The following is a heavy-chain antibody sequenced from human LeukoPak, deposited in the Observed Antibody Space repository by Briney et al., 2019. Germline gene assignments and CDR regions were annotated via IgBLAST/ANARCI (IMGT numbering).Heavy chain of an antibody. D-gene: IGHD6-19*01. V-gene: IGHV3-21*01. Sequence: GGSLRLSCAASGFTFTSYSMNWVRQAPGKGLEWVSSISTTSRYIYYADSVKGRFTVSRDNAKNSLYLHMNSLRAEDTAVYYCARDPGYSSGWPYYFDYWGQGTLVTVSS. CDR2: ISTTSRYI. J-gene: IGHJ4*02. CDR3: ARDPGYSSGWPYYFDY. CDR1: GFTFTSYS.